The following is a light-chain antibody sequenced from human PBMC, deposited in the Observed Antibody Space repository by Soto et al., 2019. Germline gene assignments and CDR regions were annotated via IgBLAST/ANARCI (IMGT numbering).Light chain of an antibody. Sequence: EIVLTQSPATLSLSPGERATLSCRASQSVSSFLGWYQQKPGQAPRLVIYDTSNRAPGIPARFSGSGSGPGLPLPISRLESEDFAVYFCQQRYNRPTFGGGTKVEIK. CDR2: DTS. CDR3: QQRYNRPT. CDR1: QSVSSF. J-gene: IGKJ4*01. V-gene: IGKV3-11*01.